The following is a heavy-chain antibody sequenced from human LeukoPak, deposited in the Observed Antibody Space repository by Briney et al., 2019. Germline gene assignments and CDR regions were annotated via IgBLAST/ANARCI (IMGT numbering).Heavy chain of an antibody. CDR1: GGSISSYY. CDR2: IYISGST. CDR3: ARDQAVAGTSHFDY. Sequence: SETLSLTCTVSGGSISSYYWSWIRQPAGKGLEWIGRIYISGSTNYNPSLKSRVTMSVDTSKNQFSLKLSSVTAADTAVYYCARDQAVAGTSHFDYWGQGTLVTVSS. J-gene: IGHJ4*02. V-gene: IGHV4-4*07. D-gene: IGHD6-19*01.